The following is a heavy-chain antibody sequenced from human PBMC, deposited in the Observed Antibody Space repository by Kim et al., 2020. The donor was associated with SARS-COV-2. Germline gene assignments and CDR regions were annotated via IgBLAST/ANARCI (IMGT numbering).Heavy chain of an antibody. D-gene: IGHD2-2*01. CDR3: ARDRSRVVVPAPYYYYGMDV. J-gene: IGHJ6*02. Sequence: SETLSLTCTVSGGSISSSSYYWGWIRQPPGKGLEWIGSIYYSGSTYYNPSLKSRVTISVDTSKNQFSLKLSSVTAADTAVYYCARDRSRVVVPAPYYYYGMDVWGQGTTVTVSS. CDR1: GGSISSSSYY. V-gene: IGHV4-39*07. CDR2: IYYSGST.